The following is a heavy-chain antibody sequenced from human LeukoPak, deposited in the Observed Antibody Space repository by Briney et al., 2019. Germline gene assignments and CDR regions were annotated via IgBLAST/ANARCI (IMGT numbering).Heavy chain of an antibody. CDR3: ARGPKITIFGVVAGRSTSLDY. D-gene: IGHD3-3*01. CDR1: GGSFSGYY. CDR2: INHSGST. Sequence: PSETLSLTCAVYGGSFSGYYWSWIRQPPGKGLEWIGEINHSGSTNYNPSLKSRVTISVDTSKNQFSLKLSSVTAADTAVYYCARGPKITIFGVVAGRSTSLDYWGQGTLGTVSS. J-gene: IGHJ4*02. V-gene: IGHV4-34*01.